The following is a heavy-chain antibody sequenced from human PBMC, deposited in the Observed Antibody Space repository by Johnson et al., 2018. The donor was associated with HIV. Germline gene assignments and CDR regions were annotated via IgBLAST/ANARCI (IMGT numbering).Heavy chain of an antibody. CDR3: ARERFSGMLTGYHAFDV. CDR1: GFTVSSNY. Sequence: VQLVESGGGLIQPGGSLRLSCAASGFTVSSNYMSWVRQAPGKGLEWVSVIYSGGSTYYADSVKGRFTISRDNSKNTLYLQMNSLRAEDTAVYYCARERFSGMLTGYHAFDVWGQGTMVTVSS. J-gene: IGHJ3*01. V-gene: IGHV3-66*03. D-gene: IGHD3-9*01. CDR2: IYSGGST.